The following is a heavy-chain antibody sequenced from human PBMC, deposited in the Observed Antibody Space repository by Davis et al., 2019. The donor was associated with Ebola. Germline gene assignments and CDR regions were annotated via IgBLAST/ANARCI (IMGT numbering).Heavy chain of an antibody. CDR3: AREGGTYYYYYGLDV. Sequence: GGSLRLSCVASGFTFGSYTMNWVRQAPGKGLEWVSSISSSSSYIYYADSEKGRFTVSRDNAKNSLYLQMNSLRAEDTAVYYCAREGGTYYYYYGLDVWGKGTTVTVSP. D-gene: IGHD3-16*01. CDR2: ISSSSSYI. CDR1: GFTFGSYT. V-gene: IGHV3-21*01. J-gene: IGHJ6*04.